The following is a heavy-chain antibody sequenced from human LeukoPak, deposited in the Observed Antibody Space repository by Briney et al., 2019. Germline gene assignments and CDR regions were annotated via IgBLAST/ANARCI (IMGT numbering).Heavy chain of an antibody. D-gene: IGHD3-10*01. Sequence: SETLSLTCTVPGGSISSSSYYWGWIRQPPGKGLEWIGSIYYSGSTYYNPSLKSRVTMSVDTSKNQFSLKLSSVTAADTAVYYCARLTYYYGSGIDYWGQGTLVTVSP. CDR2: IYYSGST. CDR3: ARLTYYYGSGIDY. CDR1: GGSISSSSYY. J-gene: IGHJ4*02. V-gene: IGHV4-39*01.